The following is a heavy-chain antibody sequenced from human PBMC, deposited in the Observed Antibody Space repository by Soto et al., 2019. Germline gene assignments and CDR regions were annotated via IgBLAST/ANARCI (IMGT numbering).Heavy chain of an antibody. D-gene: IGHD3-22*01. CDR3: ARVAGIRNYYDRSGYSLDAFDI. CDR2: INPNSGGT. V-gene: IGHV1-2*04. J-gene: IGHJ3*02. CDR1: GYTFTGYY. Sequence: ASVKVSCKASGYTFTGYYMHWVRQAPGQGLEWMGWINPNSGGTNYAQKFQGWVTMTRDTSISTAYMELSRLRSDDTAVYYCARVAGIRNYYDRSGYSLDAFDIWGQGTMVTVSS.